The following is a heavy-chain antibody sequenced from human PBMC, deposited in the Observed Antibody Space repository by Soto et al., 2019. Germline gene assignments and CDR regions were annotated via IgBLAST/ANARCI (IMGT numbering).Heavy chain of an antibody. J-gene: IGHJ6*02. D-gene: IGHD3-22*01. Sequence: QVQLMQSGAEVKKPGASVMVSCKASGYNFTNYGLTWVRQAPGQGLEWMGWISPYYGNTNYAQNFRARLTLTTETSTASAYMELRSLRSDDTAVYYCARGDSIGRVYYGMDVWGQGTTVTVSS. CDR2: ISPYYGNT. V-gene: IGHV1-18*01. CDR1: GYNFTNYG. CDR3: ARGDSIGRVYYGMDV.